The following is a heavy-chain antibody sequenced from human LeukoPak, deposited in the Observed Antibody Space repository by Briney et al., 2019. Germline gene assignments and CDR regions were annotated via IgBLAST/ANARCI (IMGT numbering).Heavy chain of an antibody. CDR3: ASGGNFYYSH. CDR1: GFPFSGYG. D-gene: IGHD4-11*01. CDR2: AYGDGSSQ. Sequence: GGSLRLSCAASGFPFSGYGMHWVRQAPGKGLEWVAVAYGDGSSQYYADSVKGRFSISKDISKNTLSLQMNSLRAEDTAVYSCASGGNFYYSHWGQGTLVTVSS. V-gene: IGHV3-33*01. J-gene: IGHJ1*01.